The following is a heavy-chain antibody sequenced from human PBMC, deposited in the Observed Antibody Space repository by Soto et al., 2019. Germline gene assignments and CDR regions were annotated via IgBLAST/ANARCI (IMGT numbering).Heavy chain of an antibody. V-gene: IGHV4-34*01. CDR1: GGFVTSGSYY. CDR3: ARVERGTATTVVDAFDI. CDR2: MSHSGGT. J-gene: IGHJ3*02. D-gene: IGHD1-1*01. Sequence: PSETLSLTCAVYGGFVTSGSYYWSWILQPPGKGLEWIGEMSHSGGTHFNPSLKSRVTISVDTSKNQFTLKMSSVTAADTALYYCARVERGTATTVVDAFDIWGPGTMVTVSS.